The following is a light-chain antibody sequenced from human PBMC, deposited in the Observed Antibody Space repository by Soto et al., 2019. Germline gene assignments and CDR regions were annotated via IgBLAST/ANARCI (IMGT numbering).Light chain of an antibody. CDR1: QTISGSL. CDR3: QQYGSSPRT. V-gene: IGKV3-20*01. CDR2: DAS. Sequence: IVLTQSPGTLSLSPGERATLSCRASQTISGSLLAWYQHKRGQAPRLLIHDASSRATGISDRFTGSGSGTDFTLTITTLEPEDFAVYYCQQYGSSPRTFGLGTKVDIK. J-gene: IGKJ1*01.